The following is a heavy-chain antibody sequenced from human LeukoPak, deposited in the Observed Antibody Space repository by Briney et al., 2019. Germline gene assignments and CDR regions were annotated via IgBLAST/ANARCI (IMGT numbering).Heavy chain of an antibody. CDR1: GYTFTSYY. Sequence: ASVKVSCKASGYTFTSYYMHWVRQAPGQGLEWMGIINPSGGSTSYAQKFQGRVTMTRDTSTSTVYMELSSLRSEDTAVYYCARRESVAARPERTTDVWGKGTTVTVSS. V-gene: IGHV1-46*01. CDR2: INPSGGST. D-gene: IGHD6-6*01. CDR3: ARRESVAARPERTTDV. J-gene: IGHJ6*04.